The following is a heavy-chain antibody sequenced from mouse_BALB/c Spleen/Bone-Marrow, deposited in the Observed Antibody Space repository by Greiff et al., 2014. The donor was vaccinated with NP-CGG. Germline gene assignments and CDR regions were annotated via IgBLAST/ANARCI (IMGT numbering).Heavy chain of an antibody. D-gene: IGHD2-3*01. CDR2: ISGGGSST. CDR1: GFTFSNYG. V-gene: IGHV5-9-1*01. Sequence: DVMLVESGGGLVKPGGSLKLSCAASGFTFSNYGMSWVRQIPEERLEWVATISGGGSSTYYPDSVKGRFTISRDNAKNTLCLQMSSLRSADTAMYYCARLDGYSLWYFDVWGAGTTVTVSS. J-gene: IGHJ1*01. CDR3: ARLDGYSLWYFDV.